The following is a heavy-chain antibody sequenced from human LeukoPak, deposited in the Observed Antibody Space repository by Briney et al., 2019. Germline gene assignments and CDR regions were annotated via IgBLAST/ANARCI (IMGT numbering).Heavy chain of an antibody. CDR2: IYYSGST. Sequence: SQTLSLTCTVSGGSISSYYWSWIRQPPGKGLEWIGYIYYSGSTNYNPSLKSRVTISVDTSKNQFSLKLSSVTAADTAVYYCARAMVQLGGVYFDYWGQGTLVTVSS. CDR3: ARAMVQLGGVYFDY. D-gene: IGHD4/OR15-4a*01. J-gene: IGHJ4*02. V-gene: IGHV4-59*01. CDR1: GGSISSYY.